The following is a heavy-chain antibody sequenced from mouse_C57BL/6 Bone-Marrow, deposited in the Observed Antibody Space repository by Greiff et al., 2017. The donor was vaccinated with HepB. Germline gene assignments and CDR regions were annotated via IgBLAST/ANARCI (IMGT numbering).Heavy chain of an antibody. D-gene: IGHD1-1*01. CDR2: IYPGGGYT. CDR1: GYTFTNYW. V-gene: IGHV1-63*01. Sequence: VKLMESGAELVRPGPSVKMSCKASGYTFTNYWIGWAKQRPGHGLEWIGDIYPGGGYTNYNEKFKGKATLTADKSSSTAYMQFSSLTSEDSAIYYCARRSYYFYFDYWGQGTTLTVSS. CDR3: ARRSYYFYFDY. J-gene: IGHJ2*01.